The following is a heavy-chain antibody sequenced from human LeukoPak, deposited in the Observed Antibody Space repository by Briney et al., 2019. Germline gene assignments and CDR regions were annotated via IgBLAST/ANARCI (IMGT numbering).Heavy chain of an antibody. V-gene: IGHV4-59*08. Sequence: SETLSLTCTVSGGSINSYYWNWIRQPPGKGLEWIGYIYYSGSTNYNPSLENRVTMSRDASKNQFSLKLTSVTAADTAVYYCARNSGISYGYPFDFWGRGTLVTVSS. D-gene: IGHD5-18*01. J-gene: IGHJ4*02. CDR3: ARNSGISYGYPFDF. CDR2: IYYSGST. CDR1: GGSINSYY.